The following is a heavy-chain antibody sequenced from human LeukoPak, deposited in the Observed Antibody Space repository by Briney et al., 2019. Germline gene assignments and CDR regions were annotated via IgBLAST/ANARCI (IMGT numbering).Heavy chain of an antibody. J-gene: IGHJ6*02. CDR3: AKHTMIVVVTTPYYYYYGMDV. V-gene: IGHV3-23*01. CDR1: GFTFSSYA. Sequence: GGSLRLSCGASGFTFSSYAMSWVRQAPGKGLEWVSATSGSGGSTYYADSVKGRFTISRDNSKNTLYLQMNSLRAEDTAVYYCAKHTMIVVVTTPYYYYYGMDVWGQGTTVTVSS. D-gene: IGHD3-22*01. CDR2: TSGSGGST.